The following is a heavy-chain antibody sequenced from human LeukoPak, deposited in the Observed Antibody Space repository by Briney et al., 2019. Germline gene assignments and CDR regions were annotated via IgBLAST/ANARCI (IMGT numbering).Heavy chain of an antibody. D-gene: IGHD1-20*01. J-gene: IGHJ5*02. Sequence: GGSLRLSCAASGFTFSSYGMHWVRQAPGKGLEWVAVISYDGSNKYYADSVKGRFTISRDNSKNTLYLQMNSLRAEDTAVYYCAKTHNWNDVSWFDPWGQGTLVTVSS. V-gene: IGHV3-30*18. CDR2: ISYDGSNK. CDR1: GFTFSSYG. CDR3: AKTHNWNDVSWFDP.